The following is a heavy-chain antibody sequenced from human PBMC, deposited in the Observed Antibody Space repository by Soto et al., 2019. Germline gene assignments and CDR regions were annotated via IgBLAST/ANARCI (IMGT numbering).Heavy chain of an antibody. CDR3: AVGGGDLSLTPFDY. CDR2: ISTDGTNQ. CDR1: GFNFKAYG. V-gene: IGHV3-30-3*01. J-gene: IGHJ4*02. Sequence: GGSLRLSCVASGFNFKAYGMHWVRQAPGKGLEWVAVISTDGTNQHHADSVKGRFTISRDNFKNTLYLQMNSLRPEDTAVYFCAVGGGDLSLTPFDYWGQGTLVTVSS. D-gene: IGHD3-16*02.